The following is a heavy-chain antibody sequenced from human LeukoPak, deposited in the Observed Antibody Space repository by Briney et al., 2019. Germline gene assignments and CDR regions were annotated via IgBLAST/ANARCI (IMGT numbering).Heavy chain of an antibody. J-gene: IGHJ4*02. Sequence: GASVKVSCKASGYTFTGYYMHWVRQAPGQGLEWMGWINPNSGGTDYAQKFQGRVTMTRDTSISTAYMELSRLRSDDTAVYYCARIRGLGELLAYHDYWGQGTLVTVSS. CDR2: INPNSGGT. D-gene: IGHD3-10*01. CDR3: ARIRGLGELLAYHDY. V-gene: IGHV1-2*02. CDR1: GYTFTGYY.